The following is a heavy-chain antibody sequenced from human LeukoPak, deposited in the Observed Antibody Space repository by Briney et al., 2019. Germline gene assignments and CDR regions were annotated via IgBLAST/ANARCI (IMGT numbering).Heavy chain of an antibody. Sequence: PSETLSLTCTVSGGPITGYYWSWIRQPPGKGLEWIGYIYYSGSTNYNPSLKSRVTISVDTSKNQFSLKLSSVTAADTAVYYCSGRNYYDSSGYFSNMDVWGKGTTVTVSS. D-gene: IGHD3-22*01. V-gene: IGHV4-59*01. CDR2: IYYSGST. J-gene: IGHJ6*03. CDR1: GGPITGYY. CDR3: SGRNYYDSSGYFSNMDV.